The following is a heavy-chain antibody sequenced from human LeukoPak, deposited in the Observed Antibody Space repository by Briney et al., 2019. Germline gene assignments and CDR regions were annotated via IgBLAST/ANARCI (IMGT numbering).Heavy chain of an antibody. D-gene: IGHD2-2*01. J-gene: IGHJ3*02. Sequence: SETLSLTCTVSGGSISNGSYYWGWIRQPAGKGLECIGRIYTSGSTNYNPSLKSRVTISVDTSKNQFSLKLSSVTAADTAVYYCARGGGYCSSTSCYGAFDIWGQGTMLTVSS. CDR3: ARGGGYCSSTSCYGAFDI. CDR1: GGSISNGSYY. CDR2: IYTSGST. V-gene: IGHV4-61*02.